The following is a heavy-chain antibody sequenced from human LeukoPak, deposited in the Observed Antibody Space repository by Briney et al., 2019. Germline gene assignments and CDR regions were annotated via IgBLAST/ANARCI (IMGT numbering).Heavy chain of an antibody. D-gene: IGHD6-19*01. J-gene: IGHJ4*02. CDR3: AREAIRYSSGWYYFDY. CDR2: IWYDGSNK. CDR1: GFTFSSYG. Sequence: GGSLRLSCAASGFTFSSYGMHWVRQAPGKGLEWVAVIWYDGSNKYYADSVKGRFTISRDNSKNTLYLQMSSLRAEDTAVYYCAREAIRYSSGWYYFDYWGQGTLVTVSS. V-gene: IGHV3-33*08.